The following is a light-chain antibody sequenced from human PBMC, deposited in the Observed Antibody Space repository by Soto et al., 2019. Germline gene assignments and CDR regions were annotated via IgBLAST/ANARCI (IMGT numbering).Light chain of an antibody. Sequence: QSVLTQPASVSGSPGQSITISCTGTSSDVGGYNYVSWYQQHPGKAPKLMIYDVSNRPSGVSNRFSGSKSGNMASLTISGLQAEDEADYYCSSYTSSSTFVVFGGGTKLTVL. CDR3: SSYTSSSTFVV. V-gene: IGLV2-14*01. CDR2: DVS. J-gene: IGLJ2*01. CDR1: SSDVGGYNY.